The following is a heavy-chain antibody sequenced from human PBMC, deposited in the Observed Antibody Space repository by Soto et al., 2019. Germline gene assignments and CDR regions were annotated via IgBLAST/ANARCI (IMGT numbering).Heavy chain of an antibody. Sequence: EVQLLESGGGLVQPGGSLRLSCAASGFTFSSYAMSWVRQAPGKGLEWVSAISGSGGSTYYADSVKGRVTISRDNSKNTLYLQMNSLRAEDTAVYYCANVVTGTTDFDYWGQGTLVTVSS. J-gene: IGHJ4*02. V-gene: IGHV3-23*01. CDR2: ISGSGGST. CDR1: GFTFSSYA. CDR3: ANVVTGTTDFDY. D-gene: IGHD1-20*01.